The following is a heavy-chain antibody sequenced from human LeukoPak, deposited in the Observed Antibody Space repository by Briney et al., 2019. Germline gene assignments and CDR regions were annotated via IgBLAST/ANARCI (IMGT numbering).Heavy chain of an antibody. CDR3: ARSLNIVDFWSGSARTYYYYGMDV. V-gene: IGHV4-30-2*01. D-gene: IGHD3-3*01. Sequence: PSQTLSLTCAVSGGSISSGGYSWSWIRQPPGKGLEWIGYIYHSGSTYYNPSLKSRVTISVDRSKNQFSLKLSSVTAADTAVYYCARSLNIVDFWSGSARTYYYYGMDVWGQGTTVTVSS. J-gene: IGHJ6*02. CDR1: GGSISSGGYS. CDR2: IYHSGST.